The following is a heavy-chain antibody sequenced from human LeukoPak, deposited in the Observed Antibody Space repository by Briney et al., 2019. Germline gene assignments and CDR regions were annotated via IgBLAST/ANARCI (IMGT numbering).Heavy chain of an antibody. J-gene: IGHJ4*02. CDR1: GFTVSSDY. Sequence: VGSLRLSCAAPGFTVSSDYMSSVRQAPGKGLEWVSVVGTGFDTYYADSVKGRFTISRDNSKNTVYLQMNSLRGEDTAVYYCLKEVMGGGNIDHWGQGTLVTVSS. D-gene: IGHD3-16*01. CDR3: LKEVMGGGNIDH. CDR2: VGTGFDT. V-gene: IGHV3-53*01.